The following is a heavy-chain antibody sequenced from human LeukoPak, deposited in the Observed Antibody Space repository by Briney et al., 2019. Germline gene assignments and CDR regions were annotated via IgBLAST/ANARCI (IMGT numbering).Heavy chain of an antibody. V-gene: IGHV3-30*18. D-gene: IGHD5-18*01. CDR3: AKEAYSYGYFDP. CDR1: GFTFSSYD. J-gene: IGHJ4*02. CDR2: ISYDGSNK. Sequence: GRSLRLSCAASGFTFSSYDMHWVRQAPGKGLEWVAGISYDGSNKYYTDSVKGRFTISRDNSKNTLYLQMNSLRAEDTALYYCAKEAYSYGYFDPWGLGTLVTVPS.